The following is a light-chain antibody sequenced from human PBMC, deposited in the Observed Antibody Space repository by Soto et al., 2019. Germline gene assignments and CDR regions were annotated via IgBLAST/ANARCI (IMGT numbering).Light chain of an antibody. CDR3: QHYDSSLRT. J-gene: IGKJ1*01. CDR1: QTISSSH. Sequence: IVLTQSPGTLSLSPGERATLSCRASQTISSSHLAWYQQKPGQAPRLLIYGASSRATDIPDGFSGSGSGADFTLTISRLKPEDFAVYYCQHYDSSLRTFGPGTKVEIK. CDR2: GAS. V-gene: IGKV3-20*01.